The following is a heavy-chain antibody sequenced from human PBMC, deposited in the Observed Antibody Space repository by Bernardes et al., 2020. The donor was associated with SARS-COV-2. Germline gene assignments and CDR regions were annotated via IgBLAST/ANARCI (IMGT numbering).Heavy chain of an antibody. D-gene: IGHD3-3*01. V-gene: IGHV3-48*03. CDR2: ISSSGFTI. Sequence: GWSLRRSCAGSGFTVRNYEMNWIRQAPGKGLEWISYISSSGFTIYYADSVKGRFTISRDSAKNSLSLQMNSLTGEDTAVYYCARVRTNDDFWSGIAFDVWGQGTKVTVSS. J-gene: IGHJ3*01. CDR1: GFTVRNYE. CDR3: ARVRTNDDFWSGIAFDV.